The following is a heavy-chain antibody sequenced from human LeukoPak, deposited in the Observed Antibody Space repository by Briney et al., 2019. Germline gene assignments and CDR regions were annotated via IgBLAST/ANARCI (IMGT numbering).Heavy chain of an antibody. CDR2: INHSGST. D-gene: IGHD3-22*01. CDR3: ARASSIRRMIVVVKDAFDI. J-gene: IGHJ3*02. V-gene: IGHV4-34*01. CDR1: GGSFSGYY. Sequence: PSETLSLTCAVYGGSFSGYYWSWIRQPPGKGLEWIGEINHSGSTNYNPSLKSRVTISVDTSKNQFSLKPSSVTAADTAVYYCARASSIRRMIVVVKDAFDIWGQGTMVTVSS.